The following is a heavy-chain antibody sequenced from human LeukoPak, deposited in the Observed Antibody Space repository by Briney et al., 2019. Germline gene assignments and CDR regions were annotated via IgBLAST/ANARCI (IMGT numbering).Heavy chain of an antibody. V-gene: IGHV5-51*01. CDR3: ARLLKVDYFDY. CDR2: IYPGDSDT. CDR1: GYSFTSYW. Sequence: TGESLKISCKGSGYSFTSYWSGWVRQMPGKGLEWMGIIYPGDSDTRYSPSFQGQVTISADKPISTAYLRWSSLKASDTAMYYCARLLKVDYFDYWGQGTLVTVSS. J-gene: IGHJ4*02.